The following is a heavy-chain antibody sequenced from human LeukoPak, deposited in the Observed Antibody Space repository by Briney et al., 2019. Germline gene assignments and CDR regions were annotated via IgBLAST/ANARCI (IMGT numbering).Heavy chain of an antibody. CDR1: GGSFSGYY. D-gene: IGHD6-6*01. Sequence: PSETLSLTCAVYGGSFSGYYWSWIRQPPGKGLEWIGEINHSGSTNYNPSPKSRVTISVGTSKNQFSLKLSSVTAADTAVYYCARGSISSSSLRAFDIWGQGTMVTVSS. J-gene: IGHJ3*02. CDR2: INHSGST. V-gene: IGHV4-34*01. CDR3: ARGSISSSSLRAFDI.